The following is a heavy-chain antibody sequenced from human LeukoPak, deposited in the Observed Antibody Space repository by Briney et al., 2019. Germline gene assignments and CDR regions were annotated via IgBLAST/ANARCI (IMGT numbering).Heavy chain of an antibody. CDR2: ISGSGGST. J-gene: IGHJ4*02. CDR1: GFTFSSYA. Sequence: PGGSLRLSCAASGFTFSSYAMSWVRQAPGKGLEWVSAISGSGGSTYYADSVKGRFTISRDNSKNTLYLQMHSLRAEDTAVYYRAKYSLRVTKKGIGSLYYFDYWGQGTLVTVSS. D-gene: IGHD2-15*01. CDR3: AKYSLRVTKKGIGSLYYFDY. V-gene: IGHV3-23*01.